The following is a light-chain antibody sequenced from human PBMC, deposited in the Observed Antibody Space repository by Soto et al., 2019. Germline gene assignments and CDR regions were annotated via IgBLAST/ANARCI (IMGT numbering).Light chain of an antibody. Sequence: EMVMTQSPATLSVSPGERATLSCRASQSVSSNLAWYQQKPGQAPRLLIYGASTRATGIPVRFSGSGSGTEFTLTISSLQSEDFAVYYCQEYNNWSYTFGQGTKLEIK. CDR1: QSVSSN. J-gene: IGKJ2*01. CDR2: GAS. V-gene: IGKV3-15*01. CDR3: QEYNNWSYT.